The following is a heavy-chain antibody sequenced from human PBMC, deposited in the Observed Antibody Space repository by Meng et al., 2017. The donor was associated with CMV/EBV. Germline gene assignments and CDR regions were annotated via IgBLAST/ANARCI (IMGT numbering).Heavy chain of an antibody. D-gene: IGHD4-17*01. J-gene: IGHJ3*02. CDR1: GDSVSSNSAV. CDR2: TYYRSKWYN. Sequence: LRLSCAISGDSVSSNSAVWNWIRQSPSRGLEWLGRTYYRSKWYNDYAVSVKSRITINPDTSKNQFSLQLNSVTPEDTAVYYCARETTGSAYGDYDDAFDIWGQGTMVTVSS. CDR3: ARETTGSAYGDYDDAFDI. V-gene: IGHV6-1*01.